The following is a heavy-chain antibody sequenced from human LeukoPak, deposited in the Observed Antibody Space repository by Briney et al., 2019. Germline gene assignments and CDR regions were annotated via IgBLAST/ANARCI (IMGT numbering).Heavy chain of an antibody. CDR2: IYYSGST. V-gene: IGHV4-39*01. CDR3: ARAIVLMVYAFDY. J-gene: IGHJ4*02. CDR1: GGSISSSSYY. Sequence: KPSETLTLTCTVSGGSISSSSYYWGWIRQPPGKGLEWIGSIYYSGSTYYNPSLKSRVTISVDTSKNQFSLKLSSVTAADTAVYYCARAIVLMVYAFDYWGQGTLVTVSS. D-gene: IGHD2-8*01.